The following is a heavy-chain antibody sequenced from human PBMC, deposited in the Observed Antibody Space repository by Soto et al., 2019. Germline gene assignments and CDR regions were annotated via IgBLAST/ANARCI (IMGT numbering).Heavy chain of an antibody. CDR3: ARTPITMVRGVISYAFDI. CDR2: INPNSGGT. V-gene: IGHV1-2*04. J-gene: IGHJ3*02. D-gene: IGHD3-10*01. Sequence: ASVKVSCKASGYTFTGYYMHWVRQAPGQGLEWMGWINPNSGGTNYAQKFQGWVTMTRDTSISTAYMELSRLRSDDTAVYYCARTPITMVRGVISYAFDIWGQGTMVTV. CDR1: GYTFTGYY.